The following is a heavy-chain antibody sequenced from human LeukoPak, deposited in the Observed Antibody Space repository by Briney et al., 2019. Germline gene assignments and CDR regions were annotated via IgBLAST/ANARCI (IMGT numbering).Heavy chain of an antibody. CDR1: GGSFSGYY. CDR3: AGAEQQLVPFDP. Sequence: PSETLSLTCAVYGGSFSGYYWSWIRQPPGKGLEWIGEINHSGSTNYNPSLKSRVTISVDTSKNQFSLKLSSVTAADTAVYYCAGAEQQLVPFDPWGQGTLVTVSS. J-gene: IGHJ5*02. D-gene: IGHD6-13*01. CDR2: INHSGST. V-gene: IGHV4-34*01.